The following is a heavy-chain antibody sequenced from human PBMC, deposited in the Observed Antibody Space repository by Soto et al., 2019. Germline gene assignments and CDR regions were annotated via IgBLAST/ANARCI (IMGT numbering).Heavy chain of an antibody. D-gene: IGHD3-10*01. CDR2: INPSGGST. CDR1: GYTFTSYY. V-gene: IGHV1-46*03. J-gene: IGHJ6*03. CDR3: ARGGRMVRGVSPSRVVYMDV. Sequence: ASVKVSCKASGYTFTSYYMHWVRQAPGQGLEWMGIINPSGGSTSYAQKFQGRVTMTRDTSTSTVYMELSSLRSEDTAVYYCARGGRMVRGVSPSRVVYMDVWGKGTTVTVSS.